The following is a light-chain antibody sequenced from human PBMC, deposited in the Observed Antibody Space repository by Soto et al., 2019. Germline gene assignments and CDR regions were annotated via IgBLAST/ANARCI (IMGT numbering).Light chain of an antibody. V-gene: IGKV1-5*03. CDR2: KAS. J-gene: IGKJ2*01. Sequence: DIQMTQSPSTLSVSVGDRVTITCRASQSISTWLAWYQQKPGKAPNLLMSKASSLESGVPSRFSGSGSGTEFTLTISSLQPDDFATYYCQQYNSYPYTFGQGTKLEIK. CDR1: QSISTW. CDR3: QQYNSYPYT.